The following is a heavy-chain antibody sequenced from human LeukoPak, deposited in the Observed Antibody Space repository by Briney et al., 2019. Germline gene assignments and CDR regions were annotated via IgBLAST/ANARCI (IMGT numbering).Heavy chain of an antibody. CDR3: ATRDIVVVPAATHGAFDI. CDR1: GFTFSSYA. J-gene: IGHJ3*02. CDR2: ISGSGGST. V-gene: IGHV3-23*01. Sequence: GGSLRLSCAASGFTFSSYAMSWVRQAPGKGLEWASAISGSGGSTYYADSVKGRFTTSRDNSKNTLYLQMNSLRAEDTAVYYCATRDIVVVPAATHGAFDIWGQGTMVTVSS. D-gene: IGHD2-2*01.